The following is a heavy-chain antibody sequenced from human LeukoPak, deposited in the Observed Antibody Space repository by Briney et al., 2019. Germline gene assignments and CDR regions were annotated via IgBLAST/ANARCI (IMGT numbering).Heavy chain of an antibody. Sequence: PGGSLRLSCSASGSTFNTYSMNWVRQAPGKGLEWVSHISSSSSTIYYADSVKGRFTISRHNAKTSLYLQMNSLRDEDTAMDYCARVEQKPRATCGMDVWGQGSSVTVSS. J-gene: IGHJ6*02. D-gene: IGHD6-13*01. V-gene: IGHV3-48*02. CDR1: GSTFNTYS. CDR3: ARVEQKPRATCGMDV. CDR2: ISSSSSTI.